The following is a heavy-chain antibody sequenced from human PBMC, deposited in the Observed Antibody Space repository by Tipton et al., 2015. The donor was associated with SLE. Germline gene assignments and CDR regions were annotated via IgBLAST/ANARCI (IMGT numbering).Heavy chain of an antibody. CDR3: ARGQNRVAYFDY. J-gene: IGHJ4*02. CDR1: GGSISSGSYY. Sequence: LSCTVSGGSISSGSYYWSWIRQPAGKGLEWIGHIYTSGSTNYNPSLKSRVTISLDTSKKQFSLKLSSVTAADTAVYFCARGQNRVAYFDYWGQGTLVTVSS. D-gene: IGHD2/OR15-2a*01. CDR2: IYTSGST. V-gene: IGHV4-61*09.